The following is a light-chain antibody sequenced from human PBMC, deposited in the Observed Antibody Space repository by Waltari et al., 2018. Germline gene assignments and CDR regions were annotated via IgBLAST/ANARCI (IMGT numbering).Light chain of an antibody. CDR2: AAS. CDR3: QQANSFPFT. Sequence: DILMTQSPSSVSASVGDTVTITCRASQGISSWLAWYQQKRGKAPRLLMYAASNLQSGVPSSFSGSGSGTDFTLTISSLQPEDFATYYCQQANSFPFTFGPGTKVDIK. V-gene: IGKV1D-12*01. CDR1: QGISSW. J-gene: IGKJ3*01.